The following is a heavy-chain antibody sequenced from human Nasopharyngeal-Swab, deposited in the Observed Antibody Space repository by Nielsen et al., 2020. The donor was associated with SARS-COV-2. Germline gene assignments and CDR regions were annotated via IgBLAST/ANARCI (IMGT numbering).Heavy chain of an antibody. V-gene: IGHV3-53*01. CDR3: ARLGLRYSADAFDI. D-gene: IGHD3-9*01. CDR2: IYNGGST. J-gene: IGHJ3*02. CDR1: GFTVSSNY. Sequence: GESLKISCAASGFTVSSNYMSWVRQAPGKGLEWVSVIYNGGSTYYADSVKGRFTISRDNSTYTLYLQMNILRAEDTAVYYCARLGLRYSADAFDIWGQGTMVTVSS.